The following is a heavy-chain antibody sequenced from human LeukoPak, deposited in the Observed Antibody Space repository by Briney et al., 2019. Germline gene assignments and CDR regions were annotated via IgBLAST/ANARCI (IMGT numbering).Heavy chain of an antibody. J-gene: IGHJ6*02. CDR1: GGSIDNYY. CDR3: ARVSPIAVAGSSYYYAMDV. CDR2: IYSSGTT. D-gene: IGHD6-19*01. V-gene: IGHV4-4*07. Sequence: SETLSLTCTVSGGSIDNYYWSWIRQPAGKGLEWIGRIYSSGTTTYNPSLKSRVAMSVDTSRNQFSLKLSSVTAADTAVYYCARVSPIAVAGSSYYYAMDVWGQGTTVTVSS.